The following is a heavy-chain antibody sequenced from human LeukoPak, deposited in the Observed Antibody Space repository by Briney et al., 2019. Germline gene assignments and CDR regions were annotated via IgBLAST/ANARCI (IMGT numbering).Heavy chain of an antibody. CDR1: GFTFGNYD. J-gene: IGHJ5*02. CDR3: ARNRGYCDDTSCPHWFAP. V-gene: IGHV3-48*03. CDR2: IGIGGDSST. D-gene: IGHD2-15*01. Sequence: GGSLRLSCEASSGFTFGNYDMHWLRQAPGKGLEWLSSIGIGGDSSTYYAESVKGRFSSSRDNAKNFLYLQMDRLRAEDTAVYYCARNRGYCDDTSCPHWFAPWGQGTQVTVSS.